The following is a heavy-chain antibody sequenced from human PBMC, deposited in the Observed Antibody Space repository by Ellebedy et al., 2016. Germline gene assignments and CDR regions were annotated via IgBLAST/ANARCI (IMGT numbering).Heavy chain of an antibody. Sequence: GESLKISCAASGFTFSNYSMNWVRQSPGKGLEWLSSISRRNTTIYYADSVKGRFTISRDNDKNSVYLQMSSLRVEDTAVYYCVRGRRDYWGQGTVVTVSS. J-gene: IGHJ4*01. CDR2: ISRRNTTI. CDR1: GFTFSNYS. V-gene: IGHV3-48*04. CDR3: VRGRRDY.